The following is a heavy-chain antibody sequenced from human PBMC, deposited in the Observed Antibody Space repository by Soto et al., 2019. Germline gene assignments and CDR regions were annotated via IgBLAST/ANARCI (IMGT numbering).Heavy chain of an antibody. J-gene: IGHJ4*02. CDR2: INGAGVNT. CDR3: AISSEPVQY. D-gene: IGHD3-22*01. CDR1: GFSFSSYA. Sequence: GSLRLSCAASGFSFSSYAMQWVRQAPGKGLDWVSAINGAGVNTYYAGSVKGRFTISRDNSQNTLHLHMNSLRAEDTAVYYGAISSEPVQYSGLGTLVTVSS. V-gene: IGHV3-23*01.